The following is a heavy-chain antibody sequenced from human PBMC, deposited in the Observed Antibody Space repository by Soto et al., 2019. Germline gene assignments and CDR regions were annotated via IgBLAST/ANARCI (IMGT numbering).Heavy chain of an antibody. V-gene: IGHV3-53*01. CDR2: LYSGGST. J-gene: IGHJ4*02. CDR1: GFTVSSYY. CDR3: ARDAIKAWVSSGWYYFDY. Sequence: GGSLRLSCAASGFTVSSYYMSWVRQAPGKGLEWVSVLYSGGSTYYIDSVKGRFTISRDNSKNTLYLQMNSLRAEDTAVYYCARDAIKAWVSSGWYYFDYWGQGTLVTVSS. D-gene: IGHD6-19*01.